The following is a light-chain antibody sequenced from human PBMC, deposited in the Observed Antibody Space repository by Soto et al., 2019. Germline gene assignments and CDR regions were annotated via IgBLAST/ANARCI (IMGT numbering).Light chain of an antibody. J-gene: IGLJ1*01. V-gene: IGLV2-14*03. Sequence: QSVLTQPASVSVSPGQSITISCTGTSSDVGAYNFVSWHQQHPGKAPKLMIYNVYDRPSGISYRFSGSKSGNTASLTISGLQGEDEADYYCSAYTVSRTYVFGTGTKLTVL. CDR3: SAYTVSRTYV. CDR2: NVY. CDR1: SSDVGAYNF.